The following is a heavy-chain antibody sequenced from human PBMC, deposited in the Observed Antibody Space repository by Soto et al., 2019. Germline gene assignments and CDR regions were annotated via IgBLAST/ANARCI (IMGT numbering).Heavy chain of an antibody. D-gene: IGHD1-26*01. V-gene: IGHV3-30*18. J-gene: IGHJ6*03. CDR2: ISYDGSNK. CDR1: GFTFSSYG. Sequence: GGSLRLSCAASGFTFSSYGMHWVRQAPGKGLEWVAVISYDGSNKYYADSVKGRFTISRDNSKNTLYLQMNSLRAEDTAVYYCAKDTQWDYYYMDVWGKGTTVTVSS. CDR3: AKDTQWDYYYMDV.